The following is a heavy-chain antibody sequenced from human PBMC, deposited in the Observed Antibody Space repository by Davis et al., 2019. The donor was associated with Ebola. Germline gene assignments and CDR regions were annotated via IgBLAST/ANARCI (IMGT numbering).Heavy chain of an antibody. CDR2: IRGSDVRT. CDR1: GFTFSSYA. V-gene: IGHV3-23*01. J-gene: IGHJ2*01. Sequence: PGGSLRLSCAASGFTFSSYAMSWVRQAPGKGLEWVSAIRGSDVRTYYIHSVKGRFTISRDNSKNTLYLQMNSLRAEGTAVYYCAKDRTAVADWYFDLWGRGTLVTVSS. D-gene: IGHD6-19*01. CDR3: AKDRTAVADWYFDL.